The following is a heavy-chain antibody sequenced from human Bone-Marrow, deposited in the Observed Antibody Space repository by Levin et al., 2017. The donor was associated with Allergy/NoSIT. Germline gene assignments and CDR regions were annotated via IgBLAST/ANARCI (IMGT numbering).Heavy chain of an antibody. CDR3: ARDSFSTSSGLDYYYGLDV. Sequence: HGESLKISCAASGFTLSQYWMTWVRQAPGKGLEWVAKIKADGSEKYYVDSLKGRFSISRDNTRKSVSLQISNLRAEDTAVYYCARDSFSTSSGLDYYYGLDVWGQGTTVTV. J-gene: IGHJ6*02. D-gene: IGHD2-2*01. V-gene: IGHV3-7*01. CDR1: GFTLSQYW. CDR2: IKADGSEK.